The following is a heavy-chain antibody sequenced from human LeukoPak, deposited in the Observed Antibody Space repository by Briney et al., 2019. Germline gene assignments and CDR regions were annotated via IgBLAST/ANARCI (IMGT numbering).Heavy chain of an antibody. V-gene: IGHV3-48*03. CDR2: ISSSGSTI. D-gene: IGHD5-12*01. CDR3: AVSLRGYSGYDTPLPDH. J-gene: IGHJ4*02. Sequence: GGSLRLSCAASGFTFSSYEMTSVRQAPGKGLQWVSYISSSGSTIYYADSMKGRFTISRDNAKNSLYLQMNSLRAEDTAVYYCAVSLRGYSGYDTPLPDHWGQGTLVTVSS. CDR1: GFTFSSYE.